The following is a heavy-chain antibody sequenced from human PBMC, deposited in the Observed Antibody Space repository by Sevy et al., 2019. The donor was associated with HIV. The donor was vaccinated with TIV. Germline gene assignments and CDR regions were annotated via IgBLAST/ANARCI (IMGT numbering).Heavy chain of an antibody. CDR3: ARAPVYCRGGNCYPYHFDY. Sequence: ASVKVSCKASGYSFTGYYIHWVRQAPGQGLEWMGWINPNNGGTNYAQEFQGRVTMTRDTSISTVYMELRRLKSDDTAVYYCARAPVYCRGGNCYPYHFDYWGQGTLVTVSS. V-gene: IGHV1-2*02. CDR2: INPNNGGT. J-gene: IGHJ4*02. D-gene: IGHD2-15*01. CDR1: GYSFTGYY.